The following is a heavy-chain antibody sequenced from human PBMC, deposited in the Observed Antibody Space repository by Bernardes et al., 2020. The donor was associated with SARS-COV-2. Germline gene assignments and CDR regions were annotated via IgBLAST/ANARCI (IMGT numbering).Heavy chain of an antibody. D-gene: IGHD6-13*01. CDR3: AREPGIPEAGGTWIFALDV. Sequence: SGPTLVKPTQTLTLTCSFSGFSLSTSGMCVSWIRQPPGKALEWLARIDWDDDKFYSTSLRSRLTISKDTSKNQVVLTMTNMDPADTATYFCAREPGIPEAGGTWIFALDVWGQGTTVTVSS. V-gene: IGHV2-70*17. CDR2: IDWDDDK. J-gene: IGHJ6*02. CDR1: GFSLSTSGMC.